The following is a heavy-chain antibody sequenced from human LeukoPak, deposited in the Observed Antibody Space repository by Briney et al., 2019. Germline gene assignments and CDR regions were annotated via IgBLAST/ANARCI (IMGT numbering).Heavy chain of an antibody. J-gene: IGHJ4*02. V-gene: IGHV3-53*01. CDR2: IYSGGST. Sequence: PGGSLRLSCAASGFTVSSNYMSWVRQAPGKGLEWVSVIYSGGSTYYADSVKGRFTISRDNSKNTLYLQMNSLRAEDTAVYYCARESSYGSSWSAFDYWGQGTLVTVSS. CDR3: ARESSYGSSWSAFDY. D-gene: IGHD6-13*01. CDR1: GFTVSSNY.